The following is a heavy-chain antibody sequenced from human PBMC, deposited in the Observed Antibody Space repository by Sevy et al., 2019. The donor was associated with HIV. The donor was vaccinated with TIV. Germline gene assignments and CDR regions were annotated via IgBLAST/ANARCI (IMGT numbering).Heavy chain of an antibody. CDR1: GYTVTSYG. J-gene: IGHJ4*02. CDR2: ISAYNGNT. CDR3: ARDGFTVGATTVDY. D-gene: IGHD1-26*01. Sequence: ASVKVSCKASGYTVTSYGISWVRQAPGQGLEWMGWISAYNGNTNYAQKLQGRVTMTTDTSTSTAYMELRSLRSDDTAVYYCARDGFTVGATTVDYWGQRTLVTVSS. V-gene: IGHV1-18*01.